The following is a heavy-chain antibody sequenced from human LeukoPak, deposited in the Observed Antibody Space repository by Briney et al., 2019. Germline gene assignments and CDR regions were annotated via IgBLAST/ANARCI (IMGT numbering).Heavy chain of an antibody. CDR1: GGSFREYD. Sequence: KPSETLSLTCAVYGGSFREYDWSWIRHPPGKGVEWIAEINHSGSTNYNPSLKSRVTISVDTSKNQFSLQLRSVTAADKAVYYCARGPRGLGMAGTFDYWGQGTLVTVSS. D-gene: IGHD6-19*01. J-gene: IGHJ4*02. CDR3: ARGPRGLGMAGTFDY. V-gene: IGHV4-34*01. CDR2: INHSGST.